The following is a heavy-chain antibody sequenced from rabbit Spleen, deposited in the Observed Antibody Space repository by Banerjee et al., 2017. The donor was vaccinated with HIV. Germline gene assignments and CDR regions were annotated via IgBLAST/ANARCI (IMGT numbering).Heavy chain of an antibody. CDR3: ARDLVGVIGWNFYL. D-gene: IGHD1-1*01. Sequence: QSLEESGGDLVKPGASLTLTCAASGFDFSSSYWICWVRQAPGKGLEWIACIYAGSDGRNYYASWAKGRFTISKTSSTTVTLRMTSLTAADRATYFCARDLVGVIGWNFYLWGPGTLITVS. J-gene: IGHJ4*01. V-gene: IGHV1S40*01. CDR2: IYAGSDGRN. CDR1: GFDFSSSYW.